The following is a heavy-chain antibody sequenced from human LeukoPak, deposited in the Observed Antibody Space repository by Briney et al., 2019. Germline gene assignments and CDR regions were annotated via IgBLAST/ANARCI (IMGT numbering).Heavy chain of an antibody. D-gene: IGHD4-23*01. J-gene: IGHJ4*02. CDR2: IIPIFGTA. CDR3: ARDNGGNIDY. CDR1: GGTFSSYA. Sequence: GASVKVSCKASGGTFSSYAISWVRQAPGQGLEWKGGIIPIFGTANYAQKFQGRVTITADESTSTAYMELSSLRSEDTAVYYCARDNGGNIDYWGQGTLVTVSS. V-gene: IGHV1-69*13.